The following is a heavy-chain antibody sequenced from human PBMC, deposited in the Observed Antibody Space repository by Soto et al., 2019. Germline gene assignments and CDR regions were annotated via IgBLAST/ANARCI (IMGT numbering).Heavy chain of an antibody. CDR2: ISSSGSTI. Sequence: PGGSLRLSCAASGFTFSDYYMSWIRQAPGKGLEWVSYISSSGSTIYYADSVKGRFTISRDNAKNSLYLQMNSLRAEDTAVYYCARDKQARITTYYYYYMDVWGKGTTVTVSS. J-gene: IGHJ6*03. CDR1: GFTFSDYY. CDR3: ARDKQARITTYYYYYMDV. V-gene: IGHV3-11*01. D-gene: IGHD3-22*01.